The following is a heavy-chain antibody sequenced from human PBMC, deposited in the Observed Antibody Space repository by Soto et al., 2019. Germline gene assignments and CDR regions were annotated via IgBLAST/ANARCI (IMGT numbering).Heavy chain of an antibody. CDR3: AREGTMVRGVRLYYYYGMDV. Sequence: QVQLVQSGAEVKKPGSSVKVSCKASGGTFSSYAISWVRQAPGQGLEWMGGIIPIFGTANYAQKFQGRATITADESTSTAYMELSSLRSEDTAVYYCAREGTMVRGVRLYYYYGMDVWGQGTTVTVSS. J-gene: IGHJ6*02. CDR2: IIPIFGTA. D-gene: IGHD3-10*01. CDR1: GGTFSSYA. V-gene: IGHV1-69*01.